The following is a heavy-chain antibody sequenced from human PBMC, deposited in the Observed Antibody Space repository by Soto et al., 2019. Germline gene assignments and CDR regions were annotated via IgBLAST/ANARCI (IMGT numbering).Heavy chain of an antibody. CDR2: ISSSSSTI. Sequence: EVQLVESGGGLVQPGGSMRLSCAASGFTFSSYSKNWVRQAPGKGLEWVSYISSSSSTIYYADSVKGRFTISRDNAKNSLYLQMNSLRDEDTAVYYCARGALWELLLTGFQHWGQGTLVTVSS. J-gene: IGHJ1*01. CDR3: ARGALWELLLTGFQH. D-gene: IGHD1-26*01. CDR1: GFTFSSYS. V-gene: IGHV3-48*02.